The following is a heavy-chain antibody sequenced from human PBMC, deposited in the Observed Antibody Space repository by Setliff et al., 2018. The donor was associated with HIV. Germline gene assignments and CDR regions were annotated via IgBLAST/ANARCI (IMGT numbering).Heavy chain of an antibody. CDR1: GFSLSTSGVG. V-gene: IGHV2-5*02. CDR2: IYWDDDK. J-gene: IGHJ3*02. D-gene: IGHD3-10*01. CDR3: AGLLWFGESPPGAFDI. Sequence: SGPTLVSPTQTLTLTCTFSGFSLSTSGVGVGWIRQPPGKALEWLALIYWDDDKRYSPSLKSRLTITKDTSKNQVVLTMTNMDPVDTATYYCAGLLWFGESPPGAFDIWGQGTMVTVSS.